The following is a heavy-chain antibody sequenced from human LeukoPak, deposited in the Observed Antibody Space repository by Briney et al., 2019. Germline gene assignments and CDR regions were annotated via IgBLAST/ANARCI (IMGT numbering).Heavy chain of an antibody. D-gene: IGHD3-16*01. J-gene: IGHJ2*01. CDR1: GFTFSSFP. Sequence: PGKSLRLSCAVSGFTFSSFPFHWVRQAPGKGLEWVAAISTDGSYKYHGDSVKGRFTISRDNPMNTLYLQMNGLRPDDTAVYYCARSLIPGRWYFDLWGRGTLGTVSS. V-gene: IGHV3-30*04. CDR2: ISTDGSYK. CDR3: ARSLIPGRWYFDL.